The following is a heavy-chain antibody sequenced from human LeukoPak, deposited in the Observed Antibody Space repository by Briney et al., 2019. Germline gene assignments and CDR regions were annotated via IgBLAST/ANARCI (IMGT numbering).Heavy chain of an antibody. D-gene: IGHD1-26*01. J-gene: IGHJ4*02. CDR2: IYYSGST. CDR3: ARHARSYSGGPYTFTY. Sequence: SETLSLTCTVSGGSTSSYCWSWVRQPPGKGLEWIGYIYYSGSTNYNPSLKSRVTISVDTSKNQFSLKLSSVTAADTAVYYWARHARSYSGGPYTFTYWGRGILVTVSS. CDR1: GGSTSSYC. V-gene: IGHV4-59*08.